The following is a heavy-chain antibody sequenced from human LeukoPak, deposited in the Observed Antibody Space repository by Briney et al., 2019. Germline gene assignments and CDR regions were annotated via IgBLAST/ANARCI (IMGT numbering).Heavy chain of an antibody. V-gene: IGHV1-69-2*01. CDR2: VDPEDGET. Sequence: VASVKISCKVSGYTFTDYYMHWVQQAPGKGLEWMGLVDPEDGETIYAEKFQGRVTITADTSISSAYMELSRLRSDDTAVYYCARSMDIVVVPAADSSGFDYWGQGTLVTVSS. CDR1: GYTFTDYY. D-gene: IGHD2-2*03. CDR3: ARSMDIVVVPAADSSGFDY. J-gene: IGHJ4*02.